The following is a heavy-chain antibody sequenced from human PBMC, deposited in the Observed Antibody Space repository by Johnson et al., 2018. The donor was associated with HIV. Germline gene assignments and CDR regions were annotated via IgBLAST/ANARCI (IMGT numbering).Heavy chain of an antibody. D-gene: IGHD1-26*01. J-gene: IGHJ3*02. V-gene: IGHV3-30*04. CDR3: AREGGSYKDDAFDI. CDR1: RFTFSSYA. CDR2: ISYDGSNK. Sequence: QVQLVESGGGLVQPGGSLRLSCAASRFTFSSYAMHWVRQAPGKGLEWVAVISYDGSNKYYADSVKGRFTISRDNSKNTLYLQMNSLRAEDTALYYCAREGGSYKDDAFDIWGQGTVVTVSS.